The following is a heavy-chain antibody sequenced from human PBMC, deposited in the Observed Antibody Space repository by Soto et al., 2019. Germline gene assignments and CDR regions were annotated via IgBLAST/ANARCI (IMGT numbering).Heavy chain of an antibody. Sequence: QVQLQESGPGLVKPSETLSLTCTVSGGSVSSGSYYWSWIRQPPGKGLEWIGYIYYSGSTNYNPSLKSSVTISVDTSKNQFSLKLSSVPAADTAVYYCARGPPGDLWFGEKGDYWGQGTLVTVSS. J-gene: IGHJ4*02. CDR3: ARGPPGDLWFGEKGDY. D-gene: IGHD3-10*01. V-gene: IGHV4-61*01. CDR1: GGSVSSGSYY. CDR2: IYYSGST.